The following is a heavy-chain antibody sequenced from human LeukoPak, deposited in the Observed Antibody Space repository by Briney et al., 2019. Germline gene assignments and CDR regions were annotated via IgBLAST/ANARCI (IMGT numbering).Heavy chain of an antibody. V-gene: IGHV6-1*01. CDR3: ARCISGLGD. CDR2: TYYRSKLYN. J-gene: IGHJ4*02. D-gene: IGHD3-16*01. Sequence: SQTLSLTCALSGDSLSSNSAAWHWIRQSPSRGLEWLGRTYYRSKLYNDYAVSVKVRITISADTSKNQFPLQLNSVTPDDTAVYYCARCISGLGDWGQGTLVTVSS. CDR1: GDSLSSNSAA.